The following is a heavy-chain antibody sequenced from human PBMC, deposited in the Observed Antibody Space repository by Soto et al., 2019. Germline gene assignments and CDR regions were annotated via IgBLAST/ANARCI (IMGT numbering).Heavy chain of an antibody. CDR1: GFTFSSYA. CDR3: AKGIVAMMGYYYYYMDV. V-gene: IGHV3-23*01. J-gene: IGHJ6*03. Sequence: GGSLRLSCAASGFTFSSYAMSWVRQAPGKGLEWVSAISGSGGSTYYADSVKGRFTISRDNSKNTLYLQMNSLRAEDTAVYYCAKGIVAMMGYYYYYMDVWGKGTTVTVSS. D-gene: IGHD5-12*01. CDR2: ISGSGGST.